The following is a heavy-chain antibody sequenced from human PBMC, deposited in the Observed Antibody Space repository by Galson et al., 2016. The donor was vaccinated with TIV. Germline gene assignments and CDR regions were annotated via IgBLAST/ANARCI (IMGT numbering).Heavy chain of an antibody. D-gene: IGHD3-22*01. CDR3: ARRDSTGISNFDF. Sequence: GESLKISCKGSGYSFTSYWIGWVRQMPGKGLEWMGIIYPGDSDTRYSPSFQGQVTITADKSTRPAYLQWSSLKASDTAVYYCARRDSTGISNFDFWGQGTLVTVSS. V-gene: IGHV5-51*01. CDR1: GYSFTSYW. CDR2: IYPGDSDT. J-gene: IGHJ4*02.